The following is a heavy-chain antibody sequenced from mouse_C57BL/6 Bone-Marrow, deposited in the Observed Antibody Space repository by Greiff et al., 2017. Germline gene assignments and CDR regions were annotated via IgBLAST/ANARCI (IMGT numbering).Heavy chain of an antibody. J-gene: IGHJ3*01. CDR2: IDPNSGGT. Sequence: QVQLKEPGAELVKPGASVKLSCKASGYTFTSYWMHWVKQRPGRGLEWIGRIDPNSGGTKYNEKFKSKATLTVAKPSSTAYMQLSSLTSEDSAVYYWARFGYDGYYVWFAYWGQGTLVTVSA. V-gene: IGHV1-72*01. D-gene: IGHD2-3*01. CDR3: ARFGYDGYYVWFAY. CDR1: GYTFTSYW.